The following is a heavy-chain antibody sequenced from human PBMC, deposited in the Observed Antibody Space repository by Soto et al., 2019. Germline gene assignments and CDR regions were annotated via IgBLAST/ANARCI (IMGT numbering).Heavy chain of an antibody. V-gene: IGHV5-51*01. CDR3: ARRYAGDRGLEDAFDI. J-gene: IGHJ3*02. D-gene: IGHD3-16*01. CDR2: IYPGDSDT. CDR1: GYSFTSYW. Sequence: GESLKISCKGSGYSFTSYWIGWVRQMPGKGLEWMGIIYPGDSDTRYSPSFQGQVTISADKSISTAYLQWSSLKASDTAMYYCARRYAGDRGLEDAFDIWGQGTMVTVSS.